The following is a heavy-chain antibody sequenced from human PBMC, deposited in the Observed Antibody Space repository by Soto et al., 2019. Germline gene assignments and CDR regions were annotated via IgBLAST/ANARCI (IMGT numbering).Heavy chain of an antibody. CDR2: IYYTGST. CDR3: AKIIILVPGASYGMDV. D-gene: IGHD2-2*01. V-gene: IGHV4-59*01. J-gene: IGHJ6*02. CDR1: GGPISSYY. Sequence: SETLSLTCTVSGGPISSYYWSWIRQPPGKGLEWIGYIYYTGSTNYNPSLKSRVSISLDTSKNQFSLKLTSVTAADTAMYFCAKIIILVPGASYGMDVWGQGTTVTVSS.